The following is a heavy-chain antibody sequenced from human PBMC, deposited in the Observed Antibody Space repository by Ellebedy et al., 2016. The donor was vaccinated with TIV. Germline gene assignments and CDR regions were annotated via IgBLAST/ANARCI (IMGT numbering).Heavy chain of an antibody. CDR2: IYSGGST. CDR1: GFPVSSNY. D-gene: IGHD3-16*01. J-gene: IGHJ3*02. V-gene: IGHV3-66*01. CDR3: ARVDYGLAFHI. Sequence: GGSLRLSCATSGFPVSSNYISWVRQAPGKGLEWVSVIYSGGSTYYADSVKGRFTISRDNSKNTLHLQMNSLRADDTAIYYCARVDYGLAFHIWGQGTMVTVSS.